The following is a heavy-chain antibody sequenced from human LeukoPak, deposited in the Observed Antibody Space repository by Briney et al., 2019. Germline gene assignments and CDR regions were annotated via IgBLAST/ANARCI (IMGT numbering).Heavy chain of an antibody. D-gene: IGHD2-2*01. CDR2: ISSSSSYI. J-gene: IGHJ6*03. V-gene: IGHV3-21*01. CDR1: GFTFSSYS. CDR3: ARGPPYCSSTSCYGGIDYYYYMDV. Sequence: RTGGSLRLSCAASGFTFSSYSMNWVRQAPGKGLEWVSSISSSSSYIYYADSVKGRFTISRDNAKNSLYLQMNSLRAEDTAVYYCARGPPYCSSTSCYGGIDYYYYMDVWGKGTTVTVSS.